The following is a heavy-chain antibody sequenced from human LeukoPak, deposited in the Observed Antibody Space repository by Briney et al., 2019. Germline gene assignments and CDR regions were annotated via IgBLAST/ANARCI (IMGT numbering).Heavy chain of an antibody. CDR1: GYTFTSYY. J-gene: IGHJ4*02. CDR3: ATPSSSAAIHSTFDY. CDR2: INPSGGST. V-gene: IGHV1-46*01. D-gene: IGHD6-13*01. Sequence: ASVKVSYKASGYTFTSYYMHWVRQAPGQGLEWMGIINPSGGSTSYAQKFQGRVTMTRDMSTSTVYMELSSLRSEDTAVYYCATPSSSAAIHSTFDYWGQGTLVTVSS.